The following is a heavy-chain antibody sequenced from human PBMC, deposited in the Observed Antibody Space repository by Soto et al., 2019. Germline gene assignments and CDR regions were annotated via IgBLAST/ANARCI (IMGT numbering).Heavy chain of an antibody. CDR1: GVSINSGGYY. V-gene: IGHV4-31*03. CDR2: IYYPWHT. CDR3: ARGSQLERDALDI. D-gene: IGHD1-1*01. J-gene: IGHJ3*02. Sequence: QVQLQESGPGLVKPSQTLSLTCSVSGVSINSGGYYWSWIRHHPGKGLEWIGYIYYPWHTFYNPSLKSRVAMSLDTSKNQFSLKLSSVTAADTAVYYCARGSQLERDALDIWGQGTMVTVSS.